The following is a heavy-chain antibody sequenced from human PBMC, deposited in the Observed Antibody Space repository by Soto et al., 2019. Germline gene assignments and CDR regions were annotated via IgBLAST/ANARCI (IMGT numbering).Heavy chain of an antibody. Sequence: GGSLRLSCAASGFTFSSYGMHWVRQAPCKGLEWVAVIWYDGSNKYYADSVKGRFTISRDNSKNTLYLQMNSLRAEDTAVYYCARDHDSYGYLDYWGQGTLVTVSS. CDR3: ARDHDSYGYLDY. CDR2: IWYDGSNK. D-gene: IGHD5-18*01. CDR1: GFTFSSYG. J-gene: IGHJ4*02. V-gene: IGHV3-33*01.